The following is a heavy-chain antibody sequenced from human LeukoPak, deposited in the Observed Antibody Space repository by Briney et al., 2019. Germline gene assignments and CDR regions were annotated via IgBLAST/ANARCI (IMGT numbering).Heavy chain of an antibody. CDR3: ARTRSSSWYPLDY. CDR1: GGSISSYY. Sequence: PSETLSLTCTVSGGSISSYYWSWIRQPPGKGLEWIGYIYYSGSTNYNPSLKSRVTISVDTSKNQFSLKLSPVTAADTAVYYCARTRSSSWYPLDYWGQGTLVTVSS. V-gene: IGHV4-59*08. CDR2: IYYSGST. D-gene: IGHD6-13*01. J-gene: IGHJ4*02.